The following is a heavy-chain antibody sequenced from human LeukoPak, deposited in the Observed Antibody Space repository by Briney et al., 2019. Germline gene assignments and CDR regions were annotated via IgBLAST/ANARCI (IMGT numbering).Heavy chain of an antibody. Sequence: ASVKVSCKVSGYTLTELSMHWVRQAPGQGLEWMGIINPSGGSTSYAQKFQGRVTMTRDTSTSTVYMELSSLRSEDTAVYYCARGVIITYYYYGMDVWGQGTTVTVSS. D-gene: IGHD3-10*01. CDR3: ARGVIITYYYYGMDV. J-gene: IGHJ6*02. V-gene: IGHV1-46*03. CDR2: INPSGGST. CDR1: GYTLTELS.